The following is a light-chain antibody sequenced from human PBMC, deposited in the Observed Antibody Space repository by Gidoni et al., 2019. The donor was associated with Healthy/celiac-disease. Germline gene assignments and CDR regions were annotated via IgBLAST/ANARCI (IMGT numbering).Light chain of an antibody. Sequence: DIVTTQSPLSLPVTPGEPASISCRSSQSLLHSNGYNYLDWYLQKPGQSPQLLIYLGSNRASGVPDRFSGSGSGTDFTLKISRVEAEDVGVYYCMQALQTPGFGQGTRLEIK. J-gene: IGKJ5*01. CDR2: LGS. CDR1: QSLLHSNGYNY. V-gene: IGKV2-28*01. CDR3: MQALQTPG.